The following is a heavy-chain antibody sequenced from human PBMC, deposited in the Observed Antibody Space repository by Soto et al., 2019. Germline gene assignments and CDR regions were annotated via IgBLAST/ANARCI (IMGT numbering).Heavy chain of an antibody. V-gene: IGHV4-59*08. Sequence: QVQLQESGPGLVKPSETLSLTCTVSGGSISSYYWSWIRQPPGKGLEWIGYIYYSGSTNYNPSLKSRVTISVDTSKNQCSRKLSSVTAADTAVYYCARHAGIAAAGTYFDLWGRGTLVTVSS. CDR3: ARHAGIAAAGTYFDL. D-gene: IGHD6-13*01. CDR1: GGSISSYY. CDR2: IYYSGST. J-gene: IGHJ2*01.